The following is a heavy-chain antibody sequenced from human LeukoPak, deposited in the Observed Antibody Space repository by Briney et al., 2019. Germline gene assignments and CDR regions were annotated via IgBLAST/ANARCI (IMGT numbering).Heavy chain of an antibody. Sequence: GGSLRLSCAASGFTFSSYAMHWVRQAPGKGLEWVSSISSSSSYIYYADSVKGRFTISRDNAKNSLYLQMNSLRAEDTAVYYCAREGRYYGSGSYSAQEYYFDYWGQGTLVTVSS. CDR3: AREGRYYGSGSYSAQEYYFDY. V-gene: IGHV3-21*01. D-gene: IGHD3-10*01. CDR2: ISSSSSYI. CDR1: GFTFSSYA. J-gene: IGHJ4*02.